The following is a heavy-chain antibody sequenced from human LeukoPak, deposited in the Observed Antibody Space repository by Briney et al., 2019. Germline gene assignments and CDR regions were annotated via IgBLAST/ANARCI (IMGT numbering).Heavy chain of an antibody. D-gene: IGHD1-26*01. CDR3: ARASSGSYLEWRYDY. CDR1: GGSISSGSYY. Sequence: PSQTLSLTCTVPGGSISSGSYYWSWIRQPAGKGLEWIGRIYTSGSTNYNPSLKSRVTISVDTSKNQFSLKLSSVTAADTAVYYCARASSGSYLEWRYDYWGQGTLVTVSS. CDR2: IYTSGST. J-gene: IGHJ4*02. V-gene: IGHV4-61*02.